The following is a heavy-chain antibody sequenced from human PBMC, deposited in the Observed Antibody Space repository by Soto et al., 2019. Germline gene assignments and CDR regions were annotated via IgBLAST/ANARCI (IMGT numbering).Heavy chain of an antibody. J-gene: IGHJ4*02. Sequence: EVQLLESGGGLIQPGGSLRLSCAVSGFIFGNYAMSWVRQAPGKGLEWVSTLTPAGTTFYADSVKGRFTISRDNYRNTLSLQMYNLRAEDTARYYCAKRATTVPTPGNYFDCWGQGTLVTVSS. CDR1: GFIFGNYA. CDR3: AKRATTVPTPGNYFDC. D-gene: IGHD2-15*01. CDR2: LTPAGTT. V-gene: IGHV3-23*01.